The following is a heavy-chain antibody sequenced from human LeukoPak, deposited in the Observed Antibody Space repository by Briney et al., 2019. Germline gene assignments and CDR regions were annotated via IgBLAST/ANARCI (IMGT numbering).Heavy chain of an antibody. CDR1: GFTFSSYE. Sequence: GGSLRLSCAASGFTFSSYEMNWVRQAPGKGLEWVSYISSSGSTMYYADSVKGRFTISRDSAKSSLYLQMNSLRAEDTAVYYCARGRGSDYYDDAFDPWGQGTLVTVSS. J-gene: IGHJ5*02. CDR3: ARGRGSDYYDDAFDP. CDR2: ISSSGSTM. V-gene: IGHV3-48*03. D-gene: IGHD3-22*01.